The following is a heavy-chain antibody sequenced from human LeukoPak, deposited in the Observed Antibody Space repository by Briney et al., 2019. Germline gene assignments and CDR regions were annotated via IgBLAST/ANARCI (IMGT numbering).Heavy chain of an antibody. D-gene: IGHD2-2*01. V-gene: IGHV4-30-4*08. J-gene: IGHJ4*02. CDR1: GGSISSGDYY. Sequence: SETLSLTCTVSGGSISSGDYYWSWIRQPPGKGLEWIGYIYYSGSTDYNPSLESRVTISVDTSNNQFSLRLSSVTAADTAVYYCAREGIDCRSASCYAVFDYWGQGTLVTVSS. CDR3: AREGIDCRSASCYAVFDY. CDR2: IYYSGST.